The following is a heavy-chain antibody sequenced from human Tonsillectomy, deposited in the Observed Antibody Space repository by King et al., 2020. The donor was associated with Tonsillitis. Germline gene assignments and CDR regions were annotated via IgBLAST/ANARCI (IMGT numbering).Heavy chain of an antibody. Sequence: QLVQSGAEVKKPGASVKVSCKASGYTFTSYGISWVRQAPGQGLEWMGWISAYNGNTNYAQKLQGRVTMTTDTSTSTAYMELRSLRSDDTAVYYCARKDYYDSSGYCGGDAFDIWGQGTMVTVSS. CDR2: ISAYNGNT. CDR1: GYTFTSYG. V-gene: IGHV1-18*01. CDR3: ARKDYYDSSGYCGGDAFDI. D-gene: IGHD3-22*01. J-gene: IGHJ3*02.